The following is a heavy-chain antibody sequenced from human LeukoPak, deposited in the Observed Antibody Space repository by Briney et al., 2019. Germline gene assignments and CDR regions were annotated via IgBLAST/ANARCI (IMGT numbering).Heavy chain of an antibody. Sequence: PGWSLRLSCAASGFTVNDYAMHWVRQAPGKGLEWVSLISWDSGNTYYADSVKGRFTISRDDSKNSLSLQMNSLRAEDTALYYCAKGPGAAVGKRYIQHWGQGSLVTVSS. V-gene: IGHV3-43D*03. CDR3: AKGPGAAVGKRYIQH. CDR2: ISWDSGNT. D-gene: IGHD6-13*01. CDR1: GFTVNDYA. J-gene: IGHJ1*01.